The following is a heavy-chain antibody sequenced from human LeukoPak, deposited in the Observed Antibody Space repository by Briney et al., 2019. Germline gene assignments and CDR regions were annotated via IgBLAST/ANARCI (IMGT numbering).Heavy chain of an antibody. CDR3: ARELIMVRGVIGY. Sequence: PGGSLRLSCAASGFTFSDYDMSWIRQAPGQGLEWASYISSSGSTVYYADSVKGRFTISRDNAKNSLYLQTNGLRAEDTAVYYCARELIMVRGVIGYWGQGTLVTVSS. CDR2: ISSSGSTV. V-gene: IGHV3-11*01. CDR1: GFTFSDYD. J-gene: IGHJ4*02. D-gene: IGHD3-10*01.